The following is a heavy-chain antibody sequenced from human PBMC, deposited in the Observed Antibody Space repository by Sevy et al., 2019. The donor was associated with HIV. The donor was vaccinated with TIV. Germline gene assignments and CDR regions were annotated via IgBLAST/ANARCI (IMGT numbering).Heavy chain of an antibody. CDR1: GFTFSNYW. D-gene: IGHD3-22*01. CDR2: IKQDGSEK. Sequence: GGSLRLSCAASGFTFSNYWMSWVRPAPGKGLEWVANIKQDGSEKYYVDSVKGRFTISRDNAKNSLYLQMNSLRAEDTAVYYCARPYRTDPFYYSGSGGYYYPSYFDYWGQGTLVTVSS. V-gene: IGHV3-7*01. J-gene: IGHJ4*02. CDR3: ARPYRTDPFYYSGSGGYYYPSYFDY.